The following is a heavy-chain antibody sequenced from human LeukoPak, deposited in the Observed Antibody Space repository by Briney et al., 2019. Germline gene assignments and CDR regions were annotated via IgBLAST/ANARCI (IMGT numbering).Heavy chain of an antibody. Sequence: GASVKVSCKASGYTFTSYDINWVRQATGQGLEWMGWISAYNGNTNYAQKLQGRVTMTTDTSTSTAYMELRSLRSDDTAVYYCAREVQGGWFDPWGQGTLVTVSS. V-gene: IGHV1-18*01. D-gene: IGHD3-16*01. CDR1: GYTFTSYD. CDR3: AREVQGGWFDP. J-gene: IGHJ5*02. CDR2: ISAYNGNT.